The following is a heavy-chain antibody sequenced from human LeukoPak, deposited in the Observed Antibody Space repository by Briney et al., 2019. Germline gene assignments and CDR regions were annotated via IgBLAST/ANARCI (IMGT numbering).Heavy chain of an antibody. CDR1: GDSISSYY. D-gene: IGHD3-22*01. J-gene: IGHJ4*02. CDR2: IYYSGST. Sequence: SETLSLTCTVPGDSISSYYWTWIRQPPGKGLEWIGYIYYSGSTNYNPSLKSRVTISIDTSKNQFSLKLSSVTAADTAVYYCARGYHDFSGYWLSYFDYWGQGTLVTVSS. V-gene: IGHV4-59*01. CDR3: ARGYHDFSGYWLSYFDY.